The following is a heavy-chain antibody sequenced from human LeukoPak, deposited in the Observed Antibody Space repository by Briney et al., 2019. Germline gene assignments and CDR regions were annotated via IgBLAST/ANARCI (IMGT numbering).Heavy chain of an antibody. CDR2: ISGRGNNT. J-gene: IGHJ4*02. V-gene: IGHV3-23*01. Sequence: PGGSPRLSCAASGFTFSTYAMSWVRQAPGKGLEWVSSISGRGNNTYYADSVKGRFTISRDNSKNTLHLQMNSLRAEDTAIYYCARAYSSSWYDYWGQGTLVTVSS. CDR1: GFTFSTYA. D-gene: IGHD6-13*01. CDR3: ARAYSSSWYDY.